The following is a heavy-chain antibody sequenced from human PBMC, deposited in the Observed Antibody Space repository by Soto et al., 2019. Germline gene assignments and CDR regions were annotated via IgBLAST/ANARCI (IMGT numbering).Heavy chain of an antibody. J-gene: IGHJ3*02. CDR1: GYTLTELS. D-gene: IGHD3-3*01. CDR3: ATGLERWLQYGNHDAFGI. Sequence: SAEVCFKVSGYTLTELSMNWVRQAPGKGLEWMGGSDPEDGETIYAQKFQGRVTMTEDTSTDTAYMELSSLRSEDTAVYYCATGLERWLQYGNHDAFGIWGQGTMVTVSS. CDR2: SDPEDGET. V-gene: IGHV1-24*01.